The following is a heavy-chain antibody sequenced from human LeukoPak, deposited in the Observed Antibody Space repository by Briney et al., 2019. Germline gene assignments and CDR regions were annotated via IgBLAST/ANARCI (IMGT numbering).Heavy chain of an antibody. D-gene: IGHD3-22*01. Sequence: GGSLRLSCAASGFTFSSYGVHWVRQAPGKGLEWVAVISYDGSNKYYADSVKGRFTISRDNSKNTLYLQMNSLRAEDTAVYYCARATHYYESSGYDYWGQGTLVTVSS. J-gene: IGHJ4*02. V-gene: IGHV3-30*03. CDR1: GFTFSSYG. CDR2: ISYDGSNK. CDR3: ARATHYYESSGYDY.